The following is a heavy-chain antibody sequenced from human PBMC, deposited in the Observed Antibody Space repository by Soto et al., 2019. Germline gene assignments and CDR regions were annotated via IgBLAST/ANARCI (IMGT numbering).Heavy chain of an antibody. CDR1: GFTFSSYG. CDR3: ARPFTMIVVATEFDY. V-gene: IGHV3-30*03. Sequence: GGSLRLSCATSGFTFSSYGMHWVRQAPGKGLEWVAVISYDGSNKYYADSVKGRFTISRDNSKNTLYLQMNSLRAEDTAVYYCARPFTMIVVATEFDYWGQGTLVTVSS. J-gene: IGHJ4*02. D-gene: IGHD3-22*01. CDR2: ISYDGSNK.